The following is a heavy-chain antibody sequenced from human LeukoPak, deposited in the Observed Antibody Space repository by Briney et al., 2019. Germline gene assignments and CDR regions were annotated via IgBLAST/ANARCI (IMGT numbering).Heavy chain of an antibody. CDR1: GYTFTGYY. CDR3: ARDWAMVTRTYYYYGMDV. D-gene: IGHD5-18*01. V-gene: IGHV1-2*02. Sequence: ASVKVSCKASGYTFTGYYMHWVRQAPGQGLEWMGWINPNSGGTNYAQKFQGRATMTRDTSISTAYMELSRLRSDDTAVYYCARDWAMVTRTYYYYGMDVWGQGTTVTVSS. CDR2: INPNSGGT. J-gene: IGHJ6*02.